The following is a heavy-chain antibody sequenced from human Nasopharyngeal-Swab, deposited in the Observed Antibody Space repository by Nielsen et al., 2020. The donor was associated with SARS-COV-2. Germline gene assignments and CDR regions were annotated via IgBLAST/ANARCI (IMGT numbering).Heavy chain of an antibody. CDR2: IYYNGRT. J-gene: IGHJ4*02. CDR1: GASISSYY. V-gene: IGHV4-59*01. CDR3: ARISSDPSGTFFDY. D-gene: IGHD2-2*01. Sequence: SETLSLTCTVSGASISSYYWTWIRQPPGKGLEWIGYIYYNGRTDYNPSLKSRVTISLDTSKDQFSLRLTSVTAADTAVYYCARISSDPSGTFFDYWGQGTLVTVSS.